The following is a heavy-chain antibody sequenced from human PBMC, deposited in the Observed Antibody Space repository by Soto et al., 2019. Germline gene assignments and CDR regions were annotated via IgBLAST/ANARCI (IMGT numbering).Heavy chain of an antibody. CDR3: ARGHGYCSGGSCYDRASEYFQH. Sequence: ASVKVSCKASGYTFTGYYMHWVRQAPGQGLEWMGIINPSGGSTSYAQKFQGRVTMTRDTSTSTVYMELSSLRSEDTAVYYCARGHGYCSGGSCYDRASEYFQHWGQGTLVTVSS. CDR1: GYTFTGYY. CDR2: INPSGGST. J-gene: IGHJ1*01. D-gene: IGHD2-15*01. V-gene: IGHV1-46*01.